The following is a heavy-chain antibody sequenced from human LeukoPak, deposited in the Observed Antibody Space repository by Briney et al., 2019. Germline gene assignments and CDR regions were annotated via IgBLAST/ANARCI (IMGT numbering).Heavy chain of an antibody. Sequence: PSETLSLTCSVSGGSISSYYWSWIRQPAGKGLEWIGRMYISGSTNYNPSLKSRVTMSVDTSKNQFSLKLKSVTAADTAVYYCAREGDDILTGYSFDAFDAWGQGTMVTVSS. CDR2: MYISGST. J-gene: IGHJ3*01. V-gene: IGHV4-4*07. D-gene: IGHD3-9*01. CDR1: GGSISSYY. CDR3: AREGDDILTGYSFDAFDA.